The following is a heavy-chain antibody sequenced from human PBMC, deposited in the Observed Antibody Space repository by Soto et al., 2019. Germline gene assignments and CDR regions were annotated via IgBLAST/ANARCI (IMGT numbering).Heavy chain of an antibody. J-gene: IGHJ4*02. CDR2: MNPDSGNT. CDR1: GYTFTSYD. CDR3: ARSVGGSNVNFDY. V-gene: IGHV1-8*01. D-gene: IGHD3-10*01. Sequence: QVQLVQSGAEVRTPGASVKVSCKASGYTFTSYDINWVRQATGQGPEWMGWMNPDSGNTGYVQKFQGRVTMTRNTAISTVYMELSSLRSEDTAVYYCARSVGGSNVNFDYWGQGTLVTVSS.